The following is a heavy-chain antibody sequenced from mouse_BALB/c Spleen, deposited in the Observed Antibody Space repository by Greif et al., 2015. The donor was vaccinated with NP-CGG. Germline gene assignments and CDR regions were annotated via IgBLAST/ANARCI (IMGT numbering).Heavy chain of an antibody. V-gene: IGHV5-4*02. D-gene: IGHD4-1*01. CDR1: GFTFSDYY. J-gene: IGHJ2*01. CDR3: ARAAGTGY. CDR2: ISDGGSYT. Sequence: EVQRVESGGGLVKPGGSLKLSCAASGFTFSDYYMYWVRQTPEKRLEWVATISDGGSYTYYPDSVKGRFTISRDNAKNNLYLQMSSLKSEDTAMYYCARAAGTGYWGQGTTLTVSS.